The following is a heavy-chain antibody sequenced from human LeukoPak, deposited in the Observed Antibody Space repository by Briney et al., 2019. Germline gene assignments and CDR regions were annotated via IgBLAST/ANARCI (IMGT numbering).Heavy chain of an antibody. CDR1: GFTFSSYS. D-gene: IGHD6-13*01. CDR2: INLDGNGR. Sequence: PGGSLRLSCAASGFTFSSYSMNWVRQAPGKGLEWVANINLDGNGRFYVDSVKGRFTISRDNAKNSLYLQMSSLRAEDTAVYYCARGLYSSSWRDYYYYYMDVWGKGTTVTISS. CDR3: ARGLYSSSWRDYYYYYMDV. J-gene: IGHJ6*03. V-gene: IGHV3-7*04.